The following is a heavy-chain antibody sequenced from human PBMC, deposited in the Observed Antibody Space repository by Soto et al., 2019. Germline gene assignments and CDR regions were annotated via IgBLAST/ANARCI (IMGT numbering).Heavy chain of an antibody. CDR2: IYHSGST. V-gene: IGHV4-38-2*01. J-gene: IGHJ5*02. CDR3: ARSPSADIGGGWFDP. CDR1: GYSISSGYY. Sequence: SETLSLTCAVSGYSISSGYYWGWIRQPPGKGLEWIGSIYHSGSTYYNPSLKSRVTISVDTSKNQFSLKLSSVTAADTAVYYCARSPSADIGGGWFDPWGQGTLVTVSS. D-gene: IGHD2-2*02.